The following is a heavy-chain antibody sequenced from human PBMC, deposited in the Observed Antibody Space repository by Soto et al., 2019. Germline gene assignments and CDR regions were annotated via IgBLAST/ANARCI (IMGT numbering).Heavy chain of an antibody. CDR3: AGNPRGAFDI. D-gene: IGHD3-10*01. CDR2: IIPIFGTA. CDR1: GGTFSSYA. J-gene: IGHJ3*02. Sequence: ASVKVSCKASGGTFSSYAISWVRQAPGQGLEWMGGIIPIFGTANYAQKFQGRVTITADKSTSTAYMELSSLRSEDTAVYYCAGNPRGAFDIWGQGTMVTVSS. V-gene: IGHV1-69*06.